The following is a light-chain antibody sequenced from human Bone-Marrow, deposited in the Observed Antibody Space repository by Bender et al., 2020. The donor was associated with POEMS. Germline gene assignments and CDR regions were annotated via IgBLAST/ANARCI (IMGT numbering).Light chain of an antibody. CDR1: ALPRQF. V-gene: IGLV3-25*03. CDR3: QSTDSSFNYYV. Sequence: SSDLTQPPSVSVSPGQTARITCSGDALPRQFTYWFQQKPGQAPVLVIYKDVERPSGIPERFAGSSSGTTVTLTISGVQAEDEAEYYCQSTDSSFNYYVFGRGTQVTVL. J-gene: IGLJ1*01. CDR2: KDV.